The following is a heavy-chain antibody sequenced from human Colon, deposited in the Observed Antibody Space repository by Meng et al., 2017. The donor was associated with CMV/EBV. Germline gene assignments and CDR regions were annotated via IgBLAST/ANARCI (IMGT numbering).Heavy chain of an antibody. CDR3: ARVALGASTEIYYFDY. V-gene: IGHV4-59*01. CDR2: VYYSGRT. Sequence: SETLSLTCNVSGGSISSYYWSWIRQPPGKGLEWIGYVYYSGRTNYNLSLKSRVTISVDTSKNQFSLKLSSVTAADTAVYYCARVALGASTEIYYFDYWGQGTLVTVS. D-gene: IGHD1-26*01. J-gene: IGHJ4*02. CDR1: GGSISSYY.